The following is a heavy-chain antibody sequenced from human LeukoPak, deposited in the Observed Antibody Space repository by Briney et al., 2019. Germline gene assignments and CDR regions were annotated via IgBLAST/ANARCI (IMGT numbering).Heavy chain of an antibody. CDR2: IYYSGST. CDR1: GGSISSYY. CDR3: ARGVFRVGPNWFDP. D-gene: IGHD3-10*02. V-gene: IGHV4-59*01. Sequence: SETLSLTCTVSGGSISSYYWSWIRQPPGKGLEWIGYIYYSGSTNYNPSLKSRVTISVDTSKNQFSLKLSSVTAADTAVYYCARGVFRVGPNWFDPWGQGTLVTVSS. J-gene: IGHJ5*02.